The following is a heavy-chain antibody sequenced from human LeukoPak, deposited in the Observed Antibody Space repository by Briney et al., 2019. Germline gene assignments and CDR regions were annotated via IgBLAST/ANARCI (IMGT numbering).Heavy chain of an antibody. Sequence: SETLSLTCTVSGGSISSSSYYWGWIRQPPGKGLEWIGSIYYSGSTYYNPSLKSRVTISVDTYKNKFSLKLSSVTAADTAVYYCARYYDSSGVGYYYYYYYMDVWGKGTTVTVSS. J-gene: IGHJ6*03. V-gene: IGHV4-39*01. D-gene: IGHD3-22*01. CDR2: IYYSGST. CDR1: GGSISSSSYY. CDR3: ARYYDSSGVGYYYYYYYMDV.